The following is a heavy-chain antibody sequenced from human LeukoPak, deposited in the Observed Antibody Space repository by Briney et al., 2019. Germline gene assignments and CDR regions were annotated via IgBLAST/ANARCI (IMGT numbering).Heavy chain of an antibody. CDR3: ARGNWNYPDY. J-gene: IGHJ4*02. Sequence: GGSLRLSCAASGFTFSSYEMNWVRQAPGKGLEWVSYISSSGSTIYYADSVKGRFTISRDNAKNTLYLQMNSLRAEDTAVYYCARGNWNYPDYWGQGTLVTVSS. V-gene: IGHV3-48*03. CDR2: ISSSGSTI. CDR1: GFTFSSYE. D-gene: IGHD1-7*01.